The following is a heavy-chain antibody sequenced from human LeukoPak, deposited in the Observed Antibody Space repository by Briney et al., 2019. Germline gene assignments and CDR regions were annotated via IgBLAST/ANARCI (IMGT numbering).Heavy chain of an antibody. CDR2: ISLDGSKK. J-gene: IGHJ5*01. V-gene: IGHV3-33*05. CDR3: ARDRAVSWFDS. D-gene: IGHD3-10*01. CDR1: GLTFSSHG. Sequence: GGSLRLSCAASGLTFSSHGFHWVRQAPGKGLEWVTFISLDGSKKSYADSVKGRFTFSRDDSKNTLYLEMNSLRAEDTAVYYCARDRAVSWFDSWGLGTLVTVSS.